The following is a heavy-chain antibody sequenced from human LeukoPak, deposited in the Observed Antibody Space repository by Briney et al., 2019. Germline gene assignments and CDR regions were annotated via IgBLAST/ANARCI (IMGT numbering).Heavy chain of an antibody. CDR1: GSTVSSNY. D-gene: IGHD1-26*01. CDR3: ARGGIITSYAFEI. Sequence: GGSLRLSCAASGSTVSSNYMSWVRQAPGKGLEWVSCISSTSNYIFYADSVRGRFTISRDNAKNSLYLQMDSLRAEDTAVYYCARGGIITSYAFEIWGQGAMVTVSS. V-gene: IGHV3-21*01. J-gene: IGHJ3*02. CDR2: ISSTSNYI.